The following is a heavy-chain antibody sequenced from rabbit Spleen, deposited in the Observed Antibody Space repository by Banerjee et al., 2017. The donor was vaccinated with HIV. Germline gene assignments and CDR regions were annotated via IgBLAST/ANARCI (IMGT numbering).Heavy chain of an antibody. D-gene: IGHD2-1*01. J-gene: IGHJ4*01. Sequence: QEQLVESGGGLVQPEGSLTLTCTASGFAFNSVYDMCWVRQAPGKGLEWIACIYAGSSGFVGATYYASWAKGRFTISKTSSTTVTLQMTSLTAADTATYFCARNIGGAGDGLDLWGPGTLVTVS. CDR3: ARNIGGAGDGLDL. V-gene: IGHV1S45*01. CDR2: IYAGSSGFVGAT. CDR1: GFAFNSVYD.